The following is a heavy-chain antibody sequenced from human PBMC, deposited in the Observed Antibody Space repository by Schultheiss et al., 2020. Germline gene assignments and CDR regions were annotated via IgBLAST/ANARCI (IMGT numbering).Heavy chain of an antibody. V-gene: IGHV4-61*01. CDR3: ARHLDLVAAPIYGMDV. D-gene: IGHD6-6*01. Sequence: SQTLSLTCTVSGGSVSSGSYYWSWIRQPPGKGLEWIGYIYYSGITKYNPSLKSRVTISVDTSKNQFSLKLSSVTAADTAVYYCARHLDLVAAPIYGMDVWGQGTTVTVS. CDR2: IYYSGIT. CDR1: GGSVSSGSYY. J-gene: IGHJ6*02.